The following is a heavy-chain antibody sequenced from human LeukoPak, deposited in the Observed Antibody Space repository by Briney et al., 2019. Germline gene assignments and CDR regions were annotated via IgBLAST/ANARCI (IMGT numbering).Heavy chain of an antibody. J-gene: IGHJ6*03. D-gene: IGHD3-3*01. CDR3: ARGYDFWSGYLLYMDV. Sequence: PSETLSLTCTVSGGSISSSSYYWGWIRQPPGKGLEWIGSIYYSGSTYYNPSLKSRVTISVDTSKSQFSLKLNSVTAADTAVYYCARGYDFWSGYLLYMDVWGNGTTVTVSS. CDR1: GGSISSSSYY. CDR2: IYYSGST. V-gene: IGHV4-39*07.